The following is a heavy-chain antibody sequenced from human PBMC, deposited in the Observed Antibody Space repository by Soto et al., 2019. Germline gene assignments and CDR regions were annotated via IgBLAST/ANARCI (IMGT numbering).Heavy chain of an antibody. J-gene: IGHJ4*02. CDR1: GFTFSSYG. V-gene: IGHV3-33*01. CDR2: IWYDGSNK. CDR3: ARDRTIFGVVTPYY. Sequence: PGGSLRLSCAASGFTFSSYGMHWVRQAPGKGLEWVAVIWYDGSNKYYADSVKGRFTISRDNSKNTLYLQMNSLRAEDTAVYYCARDRTIFGVVTPYYGGQGPLVTVS. D-gene: IGHD3-3*01.